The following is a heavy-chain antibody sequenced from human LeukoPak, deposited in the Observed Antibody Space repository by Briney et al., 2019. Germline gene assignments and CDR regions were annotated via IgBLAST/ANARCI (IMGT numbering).Heavy chain of an antibody. D-gene: IGHD1-26*01. CDR2: LSGSAGST. Sequence: GGSLRLSCAASAFTSSSYAMSWVRQAPGKGLEWVSALSGSAGSTYYADSVTGRFTISRDNSKNTLYLQMNSLRAEDTAVYYCAKRGAEVGATVAPGDYWGQGTLVTVSS. J-gene: IGHJ4*02. V-gene: IGHV3-23*01. CDR1: AFTSSSYA. CDR3: AKRGAEVGATVAPGDY.